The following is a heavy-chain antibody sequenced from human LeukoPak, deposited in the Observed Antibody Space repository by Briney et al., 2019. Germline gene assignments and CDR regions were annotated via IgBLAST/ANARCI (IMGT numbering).Heavy chain of an antibody. V-gene: IGHV4-31*03. CDR1: GGSISSGGYY. Sequence: SETLSLTCTISGGSISSGGYYWSWIRQHPGKGLEWIGYIYYSGSTYYNPSLKSRVTISVDTSKNQFSLKLSSVTAADTAVYYCARGAYCSGGSCYFDYWGQGILVTVSS. J-gene: IGHJ4*02. D-gene: IGHD2-15*01. CDR2: IYYSGST. CDR3: ARGAYCSGGSCYFDY.